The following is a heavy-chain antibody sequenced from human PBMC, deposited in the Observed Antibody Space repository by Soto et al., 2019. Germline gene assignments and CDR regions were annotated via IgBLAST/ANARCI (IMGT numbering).Heavy chain of an antibody. Sequence: GGSLRLSCAASGFTFYTYSMSWVRQVPGKGLEWVSAISASGGTTYYADSVKGRFTMSRDNSKDTLFLQMNSLEAEDAAVYYCAKGRISMDVWGRGTTVTVSS. D-gene: IGHD2-15*01. CDR3: AKGRISMDV. V-gene: IGHV3-23*01. CDR1: GFTFYTYS. J-gene: IGHJ6*02. CDR2: ISASGGTT.